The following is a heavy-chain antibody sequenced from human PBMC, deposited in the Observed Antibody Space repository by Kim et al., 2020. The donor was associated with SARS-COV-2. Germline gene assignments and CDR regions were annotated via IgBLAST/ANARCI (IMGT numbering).Heavy chain of an antibody. J-gene: IGHJ5*02. CDR3: AWFFYYAQSSRWVRFDP. V-gene: IGHV4-34*08. CDR2: IYHSGTT. Sequence: SETLSLTCAVYGGTLSGYYWSCIRQPPGKGLEWIGEIYHSGTTNYDPSLKSRGTISLDTSKNKFSLRPSSVTAADTAVYFRAWFFYYAQSSRWVRFDP. D-gene: IGHD6-13*01. CDR1: GGTLSGYY.